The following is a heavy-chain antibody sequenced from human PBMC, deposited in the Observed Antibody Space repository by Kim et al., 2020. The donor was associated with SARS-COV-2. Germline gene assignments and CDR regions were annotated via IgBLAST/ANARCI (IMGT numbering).Heavy chain of an antibody. CDR1: GGSFSGYY. Sequence: SETLSLTCAVYGGSFSGYYWSWIRQPPGKGLEWIGEINHSGSTNYNPSLKSRVTISVDTSKNQFSLKLSSVTAADTAVYYCARASSPEMATTGDAFDIWGQGTMVTVSS. V-gene: IGHV4-34*01. CDR3: ARASSPEMATTGDAFDI. D-gene: IGHD5-12*01. J-gene: IGHJ3*02. CDR2: INHSGST.